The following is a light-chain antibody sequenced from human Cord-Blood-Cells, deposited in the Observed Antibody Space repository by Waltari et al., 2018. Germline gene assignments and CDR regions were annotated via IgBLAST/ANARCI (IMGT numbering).Light chain of an antibody. CDR2: GAS. Sequence: EIVMTQSPATLSVSPGERAPPPCRASQGVSNNLAWYQQKLGQAPRLLIYGASTRATGIPARFSGSGSGTEFTLTNSSLQSEDFAVYYCQQYNNWPITFGQGTRLEIK. CDR3: QQYNNWPIT. J-gene: IGKJ5*01. V-gene: IGKV3-15*01. CDR1: QGVSNN.